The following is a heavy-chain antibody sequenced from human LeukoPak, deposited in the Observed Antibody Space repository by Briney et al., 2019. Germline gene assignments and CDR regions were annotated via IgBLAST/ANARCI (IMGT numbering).Heavy chain of an antibody. J-gene: IGHJ4*02. V-gene: IGHV3-23*01. Sequence: GGSLRLSCAASGFTFSTYAMSWVRQAPGKGLEWVSALSPSGGITYYEDSVKGRFTISGDNSKNTLYLQMNSLSAEDTAVYYCAKGVNYFVLEYWGQGTLATISS. D-gene: IGHD3-10*02. CDR1: GFTFSTYA. CDR2: LSPSGGIT. CDR3: AKGVNYFVLEY.